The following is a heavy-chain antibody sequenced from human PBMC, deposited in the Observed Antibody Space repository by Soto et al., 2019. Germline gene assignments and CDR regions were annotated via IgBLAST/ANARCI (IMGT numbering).Heavy chain of an antibody. CDR2: FDPEDAET. J-gene: IGHJ4*02. Sequence: ASVKVSCKVSGYSLTELSMHWVRQAPGKGLEWMGSFDPEDAETIYAQKFQGRVTMSEDTSTGTAFMELRSLRSEDTAIYYCAKGNLDTYHSSTYYFYWGQGPLVTVYS. CDR1: GYSLTELS. CDR3: AKGNLDTYHSSTYYFY. V-gene: IGHV1-24*01. D-gene: IGHD3-22*01.